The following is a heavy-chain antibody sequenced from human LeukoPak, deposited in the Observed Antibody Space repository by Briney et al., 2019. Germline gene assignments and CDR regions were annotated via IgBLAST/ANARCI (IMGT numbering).Heavy chain of an antibody. D-gene: IGHD4-17*01. CDR1: GFTVSSYS. V-gene: IGHV3-21*01. CDR3: ARVDDYGDYNYYYYYMDV. J-gene: IGHJ6*03. Sequence: GGSLRLSCAASGFTVSSYSMNWVRQAPGKGLEWVSSISSSSSYIYYADSVKGRFTISRDNAKNSLYLQMNSLRAEDTAVYYCARVDDYGDYNYYYYYMDVWGKGTTVTISS. CDR2: ISSSSSYI.